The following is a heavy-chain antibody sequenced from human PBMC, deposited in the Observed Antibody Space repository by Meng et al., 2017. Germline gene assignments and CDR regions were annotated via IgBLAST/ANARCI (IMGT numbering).Heavy chain of an antibody. CDR1: GGTFSSYA. CDR2: IIPIFGTA. J-gene: IGHJ4*02. Sequence: VQLVQSGAEVKKAGSSVKVSCKASGGTFSSYAISWVRQAPGQGLEWMGGIIPIFGTANYAQKFQGRVTITADKSTSTAYMELSSLRSEDTAVYYCARDRDSSGWSYYFDYWGQGTLVTVSS. D-gene: IGHD6-19*01. CDR3: ARDRDSSGWSYYFDY. V-gene: IGHV1-69*06.